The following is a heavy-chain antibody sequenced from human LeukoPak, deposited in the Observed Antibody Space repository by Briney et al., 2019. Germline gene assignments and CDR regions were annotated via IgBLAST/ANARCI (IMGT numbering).Heavy chain of an antibody. J-gene: IGHJ6*02. Sequence: SQTLSLTCTVSGGSISSGGYYWSWIRQHPGKGLEWIGYIYYSGSTNYNPSLKSRVTISVDTSKNQFSLKLSSVTAADTAVYYCAKALIMITFGGARRLNYYYGMDVWGQGTTVTVSS. D-gene: IGHD3-16*01. CDR2: IYYSGST. CDR1: GGSISSGGYY. CDR3: AKALIMITFGGARRLNYYYGMDV. V-gene: IGHV4-31*03.